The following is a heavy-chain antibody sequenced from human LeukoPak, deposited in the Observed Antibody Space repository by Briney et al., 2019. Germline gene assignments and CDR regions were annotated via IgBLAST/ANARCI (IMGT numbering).Heavy chain of an antibody. D-gene: IGHD3-22*01. CDR3: ARGEYYHESSGYPNY. CDR1: GFTFSTYG. Sequence: GGSLRLSCAASGFTFSTYGMHWVRQAPGKGLEWVAVIWYDGRTQFYAESVKGRLAVSRDNSKNTLYLQMNSLRAEDTAVYHCARGEYYHESSGYPNYWGQGTLVTVSS. V-gene: IGHV3-33*01. J-gene: IGHJ4*02. CDR2: IWYDGRTQ.